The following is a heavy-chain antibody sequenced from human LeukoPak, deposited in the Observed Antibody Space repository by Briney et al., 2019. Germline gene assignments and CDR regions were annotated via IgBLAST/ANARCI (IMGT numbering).Heavy chain of an antibody. Sequence: PSGTLSLTCAVSGGSISSNSWWSWVRQPPGKGLQWIGEIYHTGSTNYNPSLKSRVTISVDTSKNQFSLKLSSVTAADTAVYYCARGRDYGGISGAIDYWGQGTWSPSPQ. J-gene: IGHJ4*02. V-gene: IGHV4-4*02. CDR1: GGSISSNSW. D-gene: IGHD4-23*01. CDR3: ARGRDYGGISGAIDY. CDR2: IYHTGST.